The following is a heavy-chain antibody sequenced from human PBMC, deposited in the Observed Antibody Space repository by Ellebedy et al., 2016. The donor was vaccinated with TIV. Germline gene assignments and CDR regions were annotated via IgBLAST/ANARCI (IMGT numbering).Heavy chain of an antibody. D-gene: IGHD3-10*01. V-gene: IGHV3-30*02. J-gene: IGHJ4*02. CDR3: TRDAVGSLDY. CDR2: LQGDGRPE. CDR1: GVIFENFD. Sequence: PGGSLRLSCTASGVIFENFDVHWVRQTPVKGLEWVAYLQGDGRPERYADSVQGRFAVSSDKNKNTVYLQMNGLRSEDTAVYYCTRDAVGSLDYWGQGTLVAVSS.